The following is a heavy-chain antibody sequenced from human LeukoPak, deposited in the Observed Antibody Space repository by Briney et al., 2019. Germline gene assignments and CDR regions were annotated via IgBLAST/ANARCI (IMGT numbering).Heavy chain of an antibody. D-gene: IGHD5-18*01. CDR2: IIPIFGTA. CDR1: GGTFSSYA. V-gene: IGHV1-69*13. J-gene: IGHJ6*02. CDR3: ARDGSDTAMRKDGMDV. Sequence: GASVKVSCKASGGTFSSYAISWVRQAPGQGLEWMGGIIPIFGTANYAQKFQGRVTITADEFTSTAYMELSSLRSEDTAVYYCARDGSDTAMRKDGMDVWGQGTTVTVSS.